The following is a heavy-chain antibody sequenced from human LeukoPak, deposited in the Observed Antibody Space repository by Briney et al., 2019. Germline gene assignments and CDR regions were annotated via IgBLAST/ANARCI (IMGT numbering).Heavy chain of an antibody. V-gene: IGHV4-34*01. D-gene: IGHD6-19*01. CDR3: AGGLAVAADAFDI. CDR1: GGSFSGYY. Sequence: SETLSLTCGVYGGSFSGYYWSWIRQPPGKGLEWIGEINHGGSTNYTPSLKSRVTISVDTPKNQFSLKLSSVTAADTAVYYCAGGLAVAADAFDIWGQGTMVTVSS. J-gene: IGHJ3*02. CDR2: INHGGST.